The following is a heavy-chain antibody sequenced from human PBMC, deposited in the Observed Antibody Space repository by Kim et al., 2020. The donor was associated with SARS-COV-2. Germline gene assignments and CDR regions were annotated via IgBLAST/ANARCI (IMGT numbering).Heavy chain of an antibody. J-gene: IGHJ4*02. CDR3: ARSAHFWSGYYLHF. V-gene: IGHV1-2*02. CDR2: INPYSGDT. D-gene: IGHD3-3*01. CDR1: GYTFTDYY. Sequence: ASVKVSCKASGYTFTDYYIHWVRQAPGQGLEWMGWINPYSGDTTYALKFQGRVTMTRDTSISTPYVELSSLRSDDTAVYYCARSAHFWSGYYLHFWGQGT.